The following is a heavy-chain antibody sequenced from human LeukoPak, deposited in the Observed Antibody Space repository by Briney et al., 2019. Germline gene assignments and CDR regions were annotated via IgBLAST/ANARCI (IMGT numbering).Heavy chain of an antibody. CDR2: IIPIFGTA. CDR1: GGTFSSYA. Sequence: SVKVSCKASGGTFSSYAISWVRQAPGQGLERMGGIIPIFGTANYAQKFQGRVTITTDESTSTAYMELSSLRSEDTAVYYCARVVASRSGYYIPYYFDYWGQGTLVTVSS. V-gene: IGHV1-69*05. D-gene: IGHD3-3*01. CDR3: ARVVASRSGYYIPYYFDY. J-gene: IGHJ4*02.